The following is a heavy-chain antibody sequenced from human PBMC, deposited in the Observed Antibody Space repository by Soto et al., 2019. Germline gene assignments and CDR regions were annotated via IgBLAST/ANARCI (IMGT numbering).Heavy chain of an antibody. D-gene: IGHD3-22*01. CDR2: ISSSGSTI. V-gene: IGHV3-48*03. CDR3: AREGVIRVYYYYGMDV. J-gene: IGHJ6*01. CDR1: VFNFSIYE. Sequence: PWGALLVACVSSVFNFSIYEMDWVRQAPGRGLEWVSYISSSGSTIYYADSVKGRFTISIDNAKNSLYLQMNSLRAEDTAVYYCAREGVIRVYYYYGMDVWGQGTTVTVSS.